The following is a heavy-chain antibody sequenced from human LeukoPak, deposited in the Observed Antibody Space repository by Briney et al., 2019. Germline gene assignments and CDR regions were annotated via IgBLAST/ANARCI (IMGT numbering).Heavy chain of an antibody. J-gene: IGHJ4*02. CDR2: IYNGGST. Sequence: KPSQTLSLTCTVSGDSMSSGSYYWSWIQQPAGRGLEWIGRIYNGGSTNYNPSLKSRVTISLDTSKNQFSLKLTSVTAADTAVYYCARGPHCSGGSCYSVSDYWGQGTLVTVSS. CDR3: ARGPHCSGGSCYSVSDY. CDR1: GDSMSSGSYY. D-gene: IGHD2-15*01. V-gene: IGHV4-61*02.